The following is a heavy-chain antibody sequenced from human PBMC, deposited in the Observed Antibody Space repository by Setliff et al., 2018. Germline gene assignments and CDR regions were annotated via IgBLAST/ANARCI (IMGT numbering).Heavy chain of an antibody. D-gene: IGHD5-18*01. J-gene: IGHJ6*03. Sequence: ASVKVSCKASGYTFSSYAMNWVRQAPGQGLEWMGWINTNTGNPTYAQDFTGRFVFSLDTSVSTAYLQISSLKAEDTALYYCAREGVDTRSSTDYRYYMDVWGKGTTVTVSS. CDR2: INTNTGNP. CDR3: AREGVDTRSSTDYRYYMDV. CDR1: GYTFSSYA. V-gene: IGHV7-4-1*02.